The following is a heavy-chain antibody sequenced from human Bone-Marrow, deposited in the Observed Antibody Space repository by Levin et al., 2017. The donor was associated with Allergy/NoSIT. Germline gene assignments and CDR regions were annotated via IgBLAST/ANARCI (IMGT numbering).Heavy chain of an antibody. J-gene: IGHJ4*02. CDR1: GFTFSNAW. CDR3: TTSHCSGGSCYSWYFDY. Sequence: PGESLKISCAASGFTFSNAWMSWVRQAPGKGLEWVGRIKSKTDGGTTDYAAPVKGRFTISRDDSKNTLYLQMNSLKTEDTAVYYCTTSHCSGGSCYSWYFDYWGQGTLVTVSS. CDR2: IKSKTDGGTT. D-gene: IGHD2-15*01. V-gene: IGHV3-15*01.